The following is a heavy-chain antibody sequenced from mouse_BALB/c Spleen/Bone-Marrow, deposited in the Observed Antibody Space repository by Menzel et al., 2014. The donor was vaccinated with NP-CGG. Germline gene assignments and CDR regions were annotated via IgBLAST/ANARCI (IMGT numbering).Heavy chain of an antibody. Sequence: QLQQSGAELARPGASVKMSCQASGYTFTRYTMHWEKKRPGQGLEWIGYIIPNSGYSNYNQKFKDKATLTADKSSSTAYMQLSSLTSEDSAVYYCTIRYYAMDYWGQGTSVTASS. J-gene: IGHJ4*01. CDR3: TIRYYAMDY. CDR1: GYTFTRYT. V-gene: IGHV1-4*01. D-gene: IGHD1-1*01. CDR2: IIPNSGYS.